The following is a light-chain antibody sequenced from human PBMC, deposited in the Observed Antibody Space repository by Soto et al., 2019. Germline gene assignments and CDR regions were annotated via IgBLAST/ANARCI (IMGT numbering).Light chain of an antibody. Sequence: EIVLTQSPGTLSLSPGERATLSCRASQSVTSDYLAWFQQKPGHAPRLLIHGASSQATGIADRFSGSGSGTDFTFTTSRLEPEDVAVYYCQQYGRPFGQGTKVDSK. CDR1: QSVTSDY. CDR2: GAS. CDR3: QQYGRP. V-gene: IGKV3-20*01. J-gene: IGKJ1*01.